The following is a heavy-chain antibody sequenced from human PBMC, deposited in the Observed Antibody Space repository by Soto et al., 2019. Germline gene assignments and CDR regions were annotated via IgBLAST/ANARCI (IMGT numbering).Heavy chain of an antibody. CDR2: ISYEGSNT. Sequence: QVHLVESGGGVAQPGRSPRLSCVASGFTFDTYGIHWVRQAPGKGLQWVALISYEGSNTYYADSVRGRFTISRDNSKKTLYLQINALRPADTGVYYCARVTPGNNLYYFSGLDVWGQGTSVTVSS. CDR3: ARVTPGNNLYYFSGLDV. J-gene: IGHJ6*02. CDR1: GFTFDTYG. D-gene: IGHD1-1*01. V-gene: IGHV3-30-3*01.